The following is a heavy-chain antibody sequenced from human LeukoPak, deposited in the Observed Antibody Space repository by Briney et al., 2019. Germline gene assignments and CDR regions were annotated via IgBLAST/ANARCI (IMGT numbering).Heavy chain of an antibody. J-gene: IGHJ4*02. CDR3: ARDVGAATVYYFDY. Sequence: ASVKVSCKASGFTFTNYYMHWVRQAPGQGLEWMGLISPTGSSTNYAQKFRGRVTMTTDTSTSTAYMEMRSLRSDDTAVYYCARDVGAATVYYFDYWGQGTLVTVSS. CDR1: GFTFTNYY. V-gene: IGHV1-46*01. D-gene: IGHD6-13*01. CDR2: ISPTGSST.